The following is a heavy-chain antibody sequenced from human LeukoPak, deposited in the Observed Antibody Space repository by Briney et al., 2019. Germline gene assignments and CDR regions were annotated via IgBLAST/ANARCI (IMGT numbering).Heavy chain of an antibody. J-gene: IGHJ6*02. Sequence: PGGSLRLSCAASGFTISSYSMNWVRQAPGKGLEWVSSISSSSYIYYADSVKGRFTISRDNSKNTLYLQMNSLRAEDTAVYYCARDDRLGSSGNYGMDVWGQGTTVTVSS. CDR1: GFTISSYS. V-gene: IGHV3-21*01. CDR3: ARDDRLGSSGNYGMDV. CDR2: ISSSSYI. D-gene: IGHD3-22*01.